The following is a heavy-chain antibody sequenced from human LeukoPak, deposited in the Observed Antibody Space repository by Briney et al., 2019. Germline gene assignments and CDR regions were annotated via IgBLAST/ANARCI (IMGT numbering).Heavy chain of an antibody. J-gene: IGHJ4*02. CDR3: ATEGGRSYYLY. CDR2: FDPEDGQT. D-gene: IGHD1-26*01. V-gene: IGHV1-24*01. CDR1: GHTLTELA. Sequence: ASVRVSCKASGHTLTELAIHWVRQAPGKGLEWMGGFDPEDGQTIYAQKFQGRVTVTEDTSTDTAYMELSSLGSKDTAVYYCATEGGRSYYLYWGQGTLVTVSS.